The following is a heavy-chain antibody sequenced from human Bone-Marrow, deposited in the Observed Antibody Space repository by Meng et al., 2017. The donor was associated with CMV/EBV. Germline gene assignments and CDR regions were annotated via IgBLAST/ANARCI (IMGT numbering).Heavy chain of an antibody. V-gene: IGHV3-21*01. CDR1: GFTFSSYS. Sequence: GGSLRLSCAASGFTFSSYSMNWVRQAPGKGLEWVSSISSSSYIYYADSVKGRFTISRDNAKNSLYLQMNSLRAEDTAVYYCARDEAVAGLLFAYWGQGHLVNVSS. J-gene: IGHJ4*02. CDR3: ARDEAVAGLLFAY. D-gene: IGHD6-19*01. CDR2: ISSSSYI.